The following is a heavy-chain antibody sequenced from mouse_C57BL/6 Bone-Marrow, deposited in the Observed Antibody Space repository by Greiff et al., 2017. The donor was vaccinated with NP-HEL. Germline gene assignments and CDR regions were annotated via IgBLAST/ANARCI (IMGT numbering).Heavy chain of an antibody. D-gene: IGHD1-1*01. CDR1: GYTFTSYW. Sequence: VQLQQPGAELVKPGASVKLSCKASGYTFTSYWMHWVKQRPGQGLEWIGMIHPNSGSTNYNEKFKSKATLTVDKSSSTAYMQLSSLTSEDSAVYYCARSPFTTVVPRRPDWYFDVWGTGTTVTVSS. V-gene: IGHV1-64*01. CDR3: ARSPFTTVVPRRPDWYFDV. J-gene: IGHJ1*03. CDR2: IHPNSGST.